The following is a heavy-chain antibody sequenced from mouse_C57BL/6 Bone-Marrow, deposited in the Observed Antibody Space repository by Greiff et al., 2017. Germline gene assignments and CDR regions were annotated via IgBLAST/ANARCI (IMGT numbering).Heavy chain of an antibody. CDR1: GFTFSSYG. J-gene: IGHJ3*01. Sequence: DVKLVESGGDLVKPGGSLKLSCAASGFTFSSYGMSWVRQTPDKRLEWVATISSGGSYTYYPDSVKGGFTISRDNAKNTLYLQMSSMKSEDTAMYYCGRSGFFLLRPFAYWGQGTLVTVSA. V-gene: IGHV5-6*02. CDR2: ISSGGSYT. CDR3: GRSGFFLLRPFAY. D-gene: IGHD1-1*01.